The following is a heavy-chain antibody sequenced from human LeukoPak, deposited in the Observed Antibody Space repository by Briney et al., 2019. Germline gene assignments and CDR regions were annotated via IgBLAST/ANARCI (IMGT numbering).Heavy chain of an antibody. CDR1: GGTFSSYA. Sequence: GSSVKVSCKASGGTFSSYAISWVRQAPGQELEWMGRIIPIFGTANYAQKFQGRVTITTDESTSTAYMELSSLRSEDTAVYYCASLLGHYYDSSGYHPQTDYWGQGTLVTVSS. V-gene: IGHV1-69*05. J-gene: IGHJ4*02. CDR2: IIPIFGTA. CDR3: ASLLGHYYDSSGYHPQTDY. D-gene: IGHD3-22*01.